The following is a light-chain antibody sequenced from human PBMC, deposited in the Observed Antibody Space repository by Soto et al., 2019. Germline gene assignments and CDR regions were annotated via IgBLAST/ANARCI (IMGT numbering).Light chain of an antibody. Sequence: EILLTQSPGTMSLSPGYRSTTSCMDSQSVSSSYLAWYQQKPGQDPGILIYGASSRATGIQDRFSGSGSGTDFTLTISSLQSEDFAVYYCKQSNSWHLTLGGGTQVDIK. CDR3: KQSNSWHLT. J-gene: IGKJ4*01. CDR1: QSVSSSY. CDR2: GAS. V-gene: IGKV3-20*01.